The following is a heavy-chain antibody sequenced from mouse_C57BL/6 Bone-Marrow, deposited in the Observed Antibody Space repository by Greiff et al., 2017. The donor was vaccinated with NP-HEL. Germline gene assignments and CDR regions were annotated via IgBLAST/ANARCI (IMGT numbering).Heavy chain of an antibody. V-gene: IGHV5-6*02. Sequence: DVMLVESGGDLVKPGGSLKLSCAASGFTFSSYGMSWVRQTPDKRLEWVATISSGGSSTYYPDGVKGRFTISRDHAKNTLYLQMSSLKSEDTAMYYCASPYDYDVAWFAYWGQGTLVTVSA. CDR1: GFTFSSYG. D-gene: IGHD2-4*01. CDR3: ASPYDYDVAWFAY. J-gene: IGHJ3*01. CDR2: ISSGGSST.